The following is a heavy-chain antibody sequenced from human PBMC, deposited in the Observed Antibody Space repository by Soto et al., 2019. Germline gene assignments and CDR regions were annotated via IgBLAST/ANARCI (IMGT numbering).Heavy chain of an antibody. J-gene: IGHJ4*02. D-gene: IGHD5-18*01. V-gene: IGHV1-69*13. Sequence: GAPVKVACKAAGGTFSSYASSWVRQAPGQGLECTGRIIPIFATATYAQKFQGRVTITADESTSTAYMELSSPRSEDTAVYYCARAHVDTAMLTHVRPYFDYWGQGTLVTVSS. CDR3: ARAHVDTAMLTHVRPYFDY. CDR1: GGTFSSYA. CDR2: IIPIFATA.